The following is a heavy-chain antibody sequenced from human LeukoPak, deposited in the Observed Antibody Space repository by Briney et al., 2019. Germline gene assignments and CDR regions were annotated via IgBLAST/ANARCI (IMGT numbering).Heavy chain of an antibody. D-gene: IGHD2-2*01. CDR1: GGSISSYY. J-gene: IGHJ6*04. V-gene: IGHV4-59*01. Sequence: SETLSLTCTVSGGSISSYYWSWIRQPPGKGLEWIGYIYYSGSTNYNPSLKSRVTISVDTSKNQFSLKLSSVTAAGTAVYYCARVPLGYCSSTSCPYYYYYGMDVWGKGTTVTVSS. CDR2: IYYSGST. CDR3: ARVPLGYCSSTSCPYYYYYGMDV.